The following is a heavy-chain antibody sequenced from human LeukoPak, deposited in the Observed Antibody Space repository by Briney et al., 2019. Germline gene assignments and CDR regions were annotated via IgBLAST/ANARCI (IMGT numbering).Heavy chain of an antibody. V-gene: IGHV1-8*01. CDR1: GYTFTSYD. CDR2: MNPNSGDT. Sequence: GASVKVSCKASGYTFTSYDINWVRQATGQGLEWMGWMNPNSGDTGYAQKFQGRVTMTRNTSISTAYMELSSLRSEDTAVYYCARWGLPFTMVRGVTAVDYWGQGTLVTVTS. CDR3: ARWGLPFTMVRGVTAVDY. D-gene: IGHD3-10*01. J-gene: IGHJ4*02.